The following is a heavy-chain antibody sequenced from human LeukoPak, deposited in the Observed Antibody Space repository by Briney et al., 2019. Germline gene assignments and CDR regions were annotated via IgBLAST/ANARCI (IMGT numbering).Heavy chain of an antibody. CDR1: GFTFSSYT. CDR3: AREELGSSLGFDP. Sequence: GGSLRLSRAASGFTFSSYTIHWVRQPPGKGLEWVAVISFDGSNKYYADSVKGRFTISRDNSKNTLYLQMNSLRAEDTAVYYCAREELGSSLGFDPWGQGTLVTVSS. V-gene: IGHV3-30-3*01. CDR2: ISFDGSNK. D-gene: IGHD3-16*01. J-gene: IGHJ5*02.